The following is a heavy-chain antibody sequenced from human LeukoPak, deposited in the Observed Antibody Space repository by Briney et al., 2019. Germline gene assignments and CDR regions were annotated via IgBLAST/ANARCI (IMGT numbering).Heavy chain of an antibody. J-gene: IGHJ4*02. CDR2: INPNSGGT. V-gene: IGHV1-2*02. CDR1: GYTFTGYY. CDR3: ARRREGSITSATDLDY. Sequence: ASVKVSCKASGYTFTGYYMHWVRQAPGQGLEWMGWINPNSGGTNYAQKFQGRVTMTRDTSISTAYMELSRLRSDDTAVYYCARRREGSITSATDLDYWGQGTLVTVSS. D-gene: IGHD3-10*01.